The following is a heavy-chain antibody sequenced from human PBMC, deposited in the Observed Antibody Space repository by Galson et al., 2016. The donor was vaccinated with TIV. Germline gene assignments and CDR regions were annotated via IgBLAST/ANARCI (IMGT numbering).Heavy chain of an antibody. V-gene: IGHV3-30*04. CDR3: ARGEVAPGPFYYYYGFDV. CDR1: GFTFNTYA. Sequence: SLRLSCAASGFTFNTYAMHWVRQAPGKGLEWVAIISYDGSYQQYVDSVRGRFTISRDNSKNTLSLQMNSLRAEDTAVYYCARGEVAPGPFYYYYGFDVWGQGATVTVSS. D-gene: IGHD2-2*01. CDR2: ISYDGSYQ. J-gene: IGHJ6*02.